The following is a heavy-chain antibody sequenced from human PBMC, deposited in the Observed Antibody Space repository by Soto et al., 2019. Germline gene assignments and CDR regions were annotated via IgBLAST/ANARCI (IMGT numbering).Heavy chain of an antibody. CDR1: GGSISSSSYY. CDR3: ARPVAATPARFDP. CDR2: IYYSGST. J-gene: IGHJ5*02. D-gene: IGHD2-15*01. Sequence: QLQLQESGPGLVKPSETLSLTCTVSGGSISSSSYYWGWIRQPPGKGLEWIGSIYYSGSTYYNPSLKSRVTISVDTSKNQFSLKLSSVTAADTAVYYCARPVAATPARFDPWGQGTLVTVSS. V-gene: IGHV4-39*01.